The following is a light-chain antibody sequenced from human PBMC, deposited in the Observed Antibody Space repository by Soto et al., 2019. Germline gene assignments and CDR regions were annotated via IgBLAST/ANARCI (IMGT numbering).Light chain of an antibody. CDR1: SSDVGGYNY. CDR2: DVS. Sequence: QSALTQPASVSGSPGQAITISCTGTSSDVGGYNYVSWYQQHPGKDPKLMIYDVSNRPSGVSNRFSGAKSGNTASLTISGLQAEDEADYYCSSYTSSSTPVVFGGGTTVTVL. V-gene: IGLV2-14*01. CDR3: SSYTSSSTPVV. J-gene: IGLJ2*01.